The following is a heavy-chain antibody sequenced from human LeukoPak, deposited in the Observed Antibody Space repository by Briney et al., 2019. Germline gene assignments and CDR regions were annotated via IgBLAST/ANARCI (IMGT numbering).Heavy chain of an antibody. D-gene: IGHD2-2*02. V-gene: IGHV4-61*09. CDR2: IYTSGTT. CDR1: GGSINSGSFY. CDR3: ARCTSTSCYNFDY. Sequence: PSETLSLTRTVSGGSINSGSFYWNWIRQSAGKGLEWIGHIYTSGTTNCNPSLKGRVTISLDTSKNQFSLKLNSVTAADTAVYYCARCTSTSCYNFDYWGQGALVTVSS. J-gene: IGHJ4*02.